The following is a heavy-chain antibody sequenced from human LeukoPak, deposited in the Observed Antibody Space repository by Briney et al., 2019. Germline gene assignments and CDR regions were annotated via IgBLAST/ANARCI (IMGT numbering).Heavy chain of an antibody. Sequence: SETLSLTCTVSGVSISSSNSYWGWIRQPPGKGLEWIGSIYYSGNTYYNASLKSQVSISIDTSKNQFSLKLSSVTAADTAVYYCARGPDYGDFRYYYYYMDVWGKGTTVTVSS. CDR3: ARGPDYGDFRYYYYYMDV. D-gene: IGHD4-17*01. CDR2: IYYSGNT. CDR1: GVSISSSNSY. V-gene: IGHV4-39*01. J-gene: IGHJ6*03.